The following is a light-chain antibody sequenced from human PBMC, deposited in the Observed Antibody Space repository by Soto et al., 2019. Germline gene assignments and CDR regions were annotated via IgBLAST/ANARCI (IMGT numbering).Light chain of an antibody. Sequence: EIVLTQSPGTLCLSPGKRATLSCRASQSVSSTFLAWYQQKPGQAPRLLIYGVSKRATGIPDRFSGSGSGTDFTLTISRLEPEDFAVYFCGQFVSAPPRTFGQGTKVDI. CDR3: GQFVSAPPRT. CDR1: QSVSSTF. V-gene: IGKV3-20*01. J-gene: IGKJ1*01. CDR2: GVS.